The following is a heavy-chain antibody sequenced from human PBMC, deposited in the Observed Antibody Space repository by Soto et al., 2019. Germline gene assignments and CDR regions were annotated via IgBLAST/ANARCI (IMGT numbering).Heavy chain of an antibody. Sequence: PSETLSLTCTVSGGSISSYYWSWIRQPPGKGLEWIGYIYYSGSTNYNPSLKSRVTISVDTSKNQFSLKLSSVTAADTAVYYCARDEVLTRTFHYWGQGTLVTVSS. J-gene: IGHJ4*02. CDR1: GGSISSYY. CDR3: ARDEVLTRTFHY. V-gene: IGHV4-59*01. CDR2: IYYSGST.